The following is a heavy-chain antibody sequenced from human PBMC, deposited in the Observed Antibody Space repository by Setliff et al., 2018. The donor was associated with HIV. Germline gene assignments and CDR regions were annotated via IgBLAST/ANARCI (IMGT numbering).Heavy chain of an antibody. V-gene: IGHV4-59*01. J-gene: IGHJ6*03. CDR1: SGSISSYY. Sequence: PSETLSLTCTVSSGSISSYYWIWIRQPPGKGLEWIGHILYSGSTNHNPSLKSRVTISVDTSKNQFSLKLSSVTAADTAVYYCARGKWLVQNFYSYYMDVWGKGTTVTVSS. CDR3: ARGKWLVQNFYSYYMDV. D-gene: IGHD6-19*01. CDR2: ILYSGST.